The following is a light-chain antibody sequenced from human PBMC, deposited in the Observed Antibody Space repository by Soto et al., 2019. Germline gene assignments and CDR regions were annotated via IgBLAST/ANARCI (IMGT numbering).Light chain of an antibody. CDR1: SSDVGGYNC. CDR2: DVT. CDR3: SSYTSSITHVV. J-gene: IGLJ2*01. Sequence: QSVLTQPASVSGSPGQSITISCTGTSSDVGGYNCVSWYQQHPGKAPKLMIYDVTNRPSGVSNRFSGSKSGNTASLTISGLQAEDEADYYCSSYTSSITHVVFGGGTKLTVL. V-gene: IGLV2-14*03.